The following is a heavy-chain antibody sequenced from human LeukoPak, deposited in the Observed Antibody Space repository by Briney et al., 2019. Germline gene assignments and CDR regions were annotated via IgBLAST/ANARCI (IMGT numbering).Heavy chain of an antibody. CDR3: VRDVGAVRGEVYFDY. V-gene: IGHV3-21*06. Sequence: GGSLRLSCAASGFTFSSYSMNWVRQAPGKGLEWVSSISTSSSYIYYADSVKGRFTISRDNTKNLLYLEMNSLRAEDTAMYFCVRDVGAVRGEVYFDYWGQGTLVTVSS. D-gene: IGHD3-10*01. J-gene: IGHJ4*02. CDR2: ISTSSSYI. CDR1: GFTFSSYS.